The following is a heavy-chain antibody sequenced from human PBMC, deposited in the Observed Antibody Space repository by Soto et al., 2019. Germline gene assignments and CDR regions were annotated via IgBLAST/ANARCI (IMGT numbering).Heavy chain of an antibody. CDR2: ISYDGRNK. V-gene: IGHV3-30*18. CDR1: GLPFSSYG. J-gene: IGHJ6*02. CDR3: VKDGSSGWPYFYDMDV. Sequence: QVQLVESGGGVVQPGRSLRLSCAASGLPFSSYGRHWSGQAPGKGLEGLAVISYDGRNKYYADAVKGRFTISRDNSKNTLYLQMSSLRAEDTAVYYCVKDGSSGWPYFYDMDVWGQGTTVTVSS. D-gene: IGHD6-19*01.